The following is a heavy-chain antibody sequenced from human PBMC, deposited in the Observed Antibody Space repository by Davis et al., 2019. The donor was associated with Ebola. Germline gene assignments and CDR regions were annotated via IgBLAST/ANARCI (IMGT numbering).Heavy chain of an antibody. CDR3: ARGRRYSYGPPRY. Sequence: MPSETLSLTCAVYGGSSSGYYWSWIRQPPRKGLEWIGEINHSGSTNYNPSLKSRVTISVDTSKNQFSLKLSSVTAADTAVYYCARGRRYSYGPPRYWGQGTLVTVSS. CDR2: INHSGST. D-gene: IGHD5-18*01. CDR1: GGSSSGYY. J-gene: IGHJ4*02. V-gene: IGHV4-34*01.